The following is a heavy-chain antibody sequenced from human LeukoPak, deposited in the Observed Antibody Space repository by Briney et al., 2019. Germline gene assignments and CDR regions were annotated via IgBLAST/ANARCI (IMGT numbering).Heavy chain of an antibody. CDR1: GFTFSSYG. CDR3: AKDSYDTSI. V-gene: IGHV3-23*01. J-gene: IGHJ4*02. CDR2: ISDNGGRT. Sequence: GGSLRLSCAASGFTFSSYGMTWVRQAPGKGLEWVSAISDNGGRTFYADSVKGRFTISRDNSRNTLFLQMNSLRADDTAVYYCAKDSYDTSIWGQGTLVTVSS. D-gene: IGHD3-22*01.